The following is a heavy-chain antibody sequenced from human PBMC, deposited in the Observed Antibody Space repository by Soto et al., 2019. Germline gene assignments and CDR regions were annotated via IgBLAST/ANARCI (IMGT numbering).Heavy chain of an antibody. J-gene: IGHJ4*02. D-gene: IGHD1-26*01. CDR2: ISYDGRVK. CDR3: ARDFIVGAPDYFDY. V-gene: IGHV3-30*04. CDR1: GFTFSDYP. Sequence: QVQLVESGGGVVQPGRSLSLSCAASGFTFSDYPMHWVRQAPGKGLKWVAVISYDGRVKYYVDSVKGRFTISRDDSKNTLYLQMNSLRVDDTAVYYCARDFIVGAPDYFDYWGQGTLVTVSS.